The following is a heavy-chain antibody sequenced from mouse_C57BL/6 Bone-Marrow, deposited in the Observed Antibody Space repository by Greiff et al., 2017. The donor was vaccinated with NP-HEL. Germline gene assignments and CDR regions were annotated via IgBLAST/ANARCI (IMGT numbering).Heavy chain of an antibody. Sequence: QVQLQQSGAELARPGDSVKLSCKASGYTFTSYGISWVKQRTGRGLEWIGEIYPRSGNTYYNEKFKGTATLTADKSSSTSYMELRSLTSEDSAVYFCARKGYGAMDYWGQGTSVTVSS. CDR1: GYTFTSYG. D-gene: IGHD2-10*02. V-gene: IGHV1-81*01. CDR2: IYPRSGNT. CDR3: ARKGYGAMDY. J-gene: IGHJ4*01.